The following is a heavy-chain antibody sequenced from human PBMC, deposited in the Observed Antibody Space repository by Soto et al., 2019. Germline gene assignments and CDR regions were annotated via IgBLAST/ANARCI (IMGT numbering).Heavy chain of an antibody. CDR2: INAGNGNT. J-gene: IGHJ4*02. CDR1: GYTFTSYA. D-gene: IGHD3-22*01. CDR3: ARGDYYDIHDY. V-gene: IGHV1-3*01. Sequence: ASVKVSCKASGYTFTSYAMHWVRQAPGQRLEWMGWINAGNGNTKYSQKFQGRDTITRDTSASTAYMEVSSLRSEDTAVYYCARGDYYDIHDYWGQGTLVTVSS.